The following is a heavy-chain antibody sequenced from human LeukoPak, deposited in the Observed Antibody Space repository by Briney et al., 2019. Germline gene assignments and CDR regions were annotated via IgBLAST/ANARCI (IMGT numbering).Heavy chain of an antibody. CDR1: GYTFTSYG. CDR2: ISAYNGNT. CDR3: ARDDTTGTTGTFDY. Sequence: ASVKVSCKASGYTFTSYGISWVRQAPGQGLEWMGWISAYNGNTNYARKLQGRVTMTTDTSTSTAYMELRSLRSDDTAVYYCARDDTTGTTGTFDYWGQGTLVTVSS. J-gene: IGHJ4*02. D-gene: IGHD1-1*01. V-gene: IGHV1-18*01.